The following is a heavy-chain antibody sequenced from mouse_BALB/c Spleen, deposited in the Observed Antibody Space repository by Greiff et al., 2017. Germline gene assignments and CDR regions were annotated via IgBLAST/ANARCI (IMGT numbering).Heavy chain of an antibody. J-gene: IGHJ3*01. CDR3: ARFYYGYVFAY. V-gene: IGHV1S81*02. Sequence: QVQLQQPGAELVKPGASVKLSCKASGYTFTSYWMHWVKQRPGQGLEWIGEINPSNGRTNYNEKFKSKATLTVDKSSSTAYMQLSSLTSEDSAVYYCARFYYGYVFAYWGQGTLVTVSA. D-gene: IGHD1-2*01. CDR2: INPSNGRT. CDR1: GYTFTSYW.